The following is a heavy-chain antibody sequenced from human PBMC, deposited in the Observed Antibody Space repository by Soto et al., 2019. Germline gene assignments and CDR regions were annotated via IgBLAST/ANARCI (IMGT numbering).Heavy chain of an antibody. CDR1: GGTFSSYA. CDR2: IIPIFGTA. CDR3: ARAMVRGVIITLDYYYGMDV. V-gene: IGHV1-69*13. Sequence: SVKVSCKASGGTFSSYAISWVRQAPGQGLEWMGGIIPIFGTANYAQKFQGRVTITADESTSTAYMELSSLRSEDTAVYYCARAMVRGVIITLDYYYGMDVWGQGTTVTVSS. J-gene: IGHJ6*02. D-gene: IGHD3-10*01.